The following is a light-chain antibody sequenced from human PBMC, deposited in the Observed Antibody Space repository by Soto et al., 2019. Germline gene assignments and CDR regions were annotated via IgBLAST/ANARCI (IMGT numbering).Light chain of an antibody. Sequence: QSALTQPASVSGSPGQSITISCTGTSSDVGSYNLVSWYQQHPGTAPKLLIYEGRKRPSGVSDRFSGSKSGNTASLTISGIKAEDEAEYFCCSYAGASTYVFGSGTKLTVL. CDR1: SSDVGSYNL. V-gene: IGLV2-23*01. J-gene: IGLJ1*01. CDR2: EGR. CDR3: CSYAGASTYV.